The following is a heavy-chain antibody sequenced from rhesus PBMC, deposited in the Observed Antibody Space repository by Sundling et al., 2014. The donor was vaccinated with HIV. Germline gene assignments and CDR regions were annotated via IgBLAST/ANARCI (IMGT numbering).Heavy chain of an antibody. J-gene: IGHJ4*01. CDR2: VSGSSGNT. V-gene: IGHV4-99*01. Sequence: QMQLQESGPGLVKPSETLSLTCAVSGYSITSGYYWGWIRQPPGKGLEYIGYVSGSSGNTYYNPSLKSRVIISKDTSRNQFSLKLTSVTAGDTAVYYCASQAAPSYYTSPFSRGNFDYWGQGVLVTVSS. CDR1: GYSITSGYY. CDR3: ASQAAPSYYTSPFSRGNFDY. D-gene: IGHD3-16*01.